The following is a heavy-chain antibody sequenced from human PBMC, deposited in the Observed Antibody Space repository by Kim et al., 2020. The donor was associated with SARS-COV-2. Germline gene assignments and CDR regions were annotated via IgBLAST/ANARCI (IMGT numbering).Heavy chain of an antibody. CDR3: AKAQWIQLWLGFDY. V-gene: IGHV3-30*18. CDR2: ISYDGSNK. J-gene: IGHJ4*02. Sequence: GGSLRLSCAASGFTFSSYGMHWVRQAPGKGLEWVAVISYDGSNKYYADSVKGRFTISRDNSKNTLYLQMNSLRAEDTAVYYGAKAQWIQLWLGFDYWGQG. D-gene: IGHD5-18*01. CDR1: GFTFSSYG.